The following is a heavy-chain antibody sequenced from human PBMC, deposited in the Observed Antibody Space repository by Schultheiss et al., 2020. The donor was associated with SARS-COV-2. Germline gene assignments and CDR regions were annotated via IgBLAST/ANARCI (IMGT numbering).Heavy chain of an antibody. J-gene: IGHJ6*03. CDR1: GGSLSGYY. Sequence: SETLSLTCAVYGGSLSGYYWSWIRQPPGKGLEWIGEINHSGSTNYNPSLKSRVTISVDTSKNQFSLKLSSVTAADTAVYYCARVRGGGSGSYYSPHSRYHYYYMDVWGKGTTVTVSS. D-gene: IGHD3-10*01. CDR3: ARVRGGGSGSYYSPHSRYHYYYMDV. V-gene: IGHV4-34*01. CDR2: INHSGST.